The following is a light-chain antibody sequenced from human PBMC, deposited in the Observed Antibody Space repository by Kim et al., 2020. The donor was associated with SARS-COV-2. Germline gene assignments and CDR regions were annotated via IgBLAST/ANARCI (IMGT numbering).Light chain of an antibody. CDR1: PYIPGL. CDR3: QQAYSFPTH. V-gene: IGKV1-12*01. CDR2: ASI. Sequence: ASVGDRGTHPWWASPYIPGLVTLVQQIPREGPKLPNLASITLQSGVPSRFSGSGSGTDFTLTITSLQPEDFATYYCQQAYSFPTHFGGGTKVDIK. J-gene: IGKJ4*01.